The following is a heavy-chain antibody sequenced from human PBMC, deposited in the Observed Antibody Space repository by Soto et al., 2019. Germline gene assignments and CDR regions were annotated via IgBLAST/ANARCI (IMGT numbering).Heavy chain of an antibody. D-gene: IGHD6-13*01. CDR2: IYPGDSDT. Sequence: PGESLKTSCKGSGYSFTSYWIGWVRQMPGKGLEWMGIIYPGDSDTRYSPSFQGQVTISADKSISTAYLQWSSLKASDTAMYYCARSPSSYSSSWYSSWFDPWGQGTLVTVSS. CDR3: ARSPSSYSSSWYSSWFDP. J-gene: IGHJ5*02. V-gene: IGHV5-51*01. CDR1: GYSFTSYW.